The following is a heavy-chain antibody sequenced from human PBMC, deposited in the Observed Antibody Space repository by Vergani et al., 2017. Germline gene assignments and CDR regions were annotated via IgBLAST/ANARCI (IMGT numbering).Heavy chain of an antibody. V-gene: IGHV3-23*01. J-gene: IGHJ1*01. D-gene: IGHD3-10*01. CDR2: ISSGGGDI. CDR3: TTAWGVYYLHGEYFQY. CDR1: GFTFDTYT. Sequence: EVQLLESGGGLVQPGGSRSLSCAGAGFTFDTYTMAYVRQAPGKGLEWVATISSGGGDIFYADSVKGRFTISRDNSKNTLFLQMNSLKDEDTAVYYCTTAWGVYYLHGEYFQYWGRGTLVSVSS.